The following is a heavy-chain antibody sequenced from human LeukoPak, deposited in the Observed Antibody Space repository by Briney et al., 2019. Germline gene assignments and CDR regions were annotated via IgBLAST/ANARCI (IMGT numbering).Heavy chain of an antibody. CDR2: IKSKTDGGTT. CDR3: AREDDYCSGGSCYRY. CDR1: GFTFSNAW. Sequence: PGGSLRLSCAASGFTFSNAWMSWVRQAPGKGLEWVGRIKSKTDGGTTDYAAPVKGRFTISRDDSKNTLYLQMNSLKTEDTAVYYCAREDDYCSGGSCYRYWGQGTLVTVSS. V-gene: IGHV3-15*01. D-gene: IGHD2-15*01. J-gene: IGHJ4*02.